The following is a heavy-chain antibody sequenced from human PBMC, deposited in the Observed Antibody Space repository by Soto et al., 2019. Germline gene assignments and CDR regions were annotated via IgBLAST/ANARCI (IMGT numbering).Heavy chain of an antibody. CDR1: GYSFAGYW. CDR2: IDPSDSQT. J-gene: IGHJ4*02. CDR3: ARQIYDSDTGPNFQYYFDS. D-gene: IGHD3-22*01. V-gene: IGHV5-10-1*01. Sequence: PGASLKISCKGSGYSFAGYWITWVRQKQGKGLEWMGRIDPSDSQTYYSPSFRGHVTISVTKSITTVFLQWSSLRASDTAMYYCARQIYDSDTGPNFQYYFDSWGQGTPVTVSS.